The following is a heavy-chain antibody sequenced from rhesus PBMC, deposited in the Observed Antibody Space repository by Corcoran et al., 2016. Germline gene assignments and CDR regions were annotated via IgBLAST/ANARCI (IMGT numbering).Heavy chain of an antibody. CDR1: GGSISSSY. J-gene: IGHJ4*01. V-gene: IGHV4-169*02. CDR2: IYGSHSST. D-gene: IGHD1-44*01. Sequence: QLQLQESGPGLVKPSATLSVTCAVPGGSISSSYWSWIRQAPGKGLEWIGYIYGSHSSTNYNPSLKSRFTLSVDTSKHQLSLKLSSVTAADTDVYYCASGWDYFDYWGQGVLVTVSS. CDR3: ASGWDYFDY.